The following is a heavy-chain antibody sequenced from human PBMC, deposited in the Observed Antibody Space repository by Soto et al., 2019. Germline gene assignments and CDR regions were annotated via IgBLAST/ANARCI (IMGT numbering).Heavy chain of an antibody. V-gene: IGHV1-46*01. CDR1: GYTFITSYY. D-gene: IGHD5-12*01. CDR3: ARDTGYDHDAFDI. J-gene: IGHJ3*02. CDR2: INPTGTMT. Sequence: ASVKISCKASGYTFITSYYTHWVRQAPGQGLEWMGIINPTGTMTKYSEKFQGRLTMTRDTSTSTDYMELTTLTSEDTAVYFCARDTGYDHDAFDIWGQGTMVTVSS.